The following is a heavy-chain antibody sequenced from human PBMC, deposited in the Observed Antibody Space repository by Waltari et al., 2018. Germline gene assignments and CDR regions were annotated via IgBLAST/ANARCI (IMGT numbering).Heavy chain of an antibody. V-gene: IGHV1-69*02. Sequence: QVQLVQSGAEVKKPGSSVKVSCKASGGTFSSYTISWVRPAPGQGLEWMGRIIPILGIANYAQKCQGRFTITADKSTSTAYMELSSLRSEDTAVYYCASTYYYDSSGYYHYWGQGTLVTVSS. J-gene: IGHJ4*02. CDR1: GGTFSSYT. CDR2: IIPILGIA. CDR3: ASTYYYDSSGYYHY. D-gene: IGHD3-22*01.